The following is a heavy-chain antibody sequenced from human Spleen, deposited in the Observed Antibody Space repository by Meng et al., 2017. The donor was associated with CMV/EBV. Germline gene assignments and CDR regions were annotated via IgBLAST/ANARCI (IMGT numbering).Heavy chain of an antibody. CDR1: GGTFSSYT. J-gene: IGHJ4*02. CDR2: IIPILGIA. Sequence: SVKVSCKASGGTFSSYTISWVRQAPGQGLEWMGRIIPILGIANYAQKFQGRVTITADKSTSTAYMELSSLRSEDTAVYYCANQNDFSSGYYIHGYWGQGTLVTVSS. D-gene: IGHD3-3*01. CDR3: ANQNDFSSGYYIHGY. V-gene: IGHV1-69*02.